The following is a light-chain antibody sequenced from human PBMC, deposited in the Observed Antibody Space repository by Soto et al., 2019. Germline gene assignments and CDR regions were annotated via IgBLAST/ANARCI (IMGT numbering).Light chain of an antibody. Sequence: DIQMTQSPSSLSASVGDRVTITCQARQDITNYLSWYQKKPGKAPKLLLYGASNLQTEVPARFSGGGSGKDCTLTLRGLHHEVIATSYGRHSGDFPSTFGPGTKVEI. J-gene: IGKJ3*01. CDR1: QDITNY. CDR2: GAS. V-gene: IGKV1-33*01. CDR3: RHSGDFPST.